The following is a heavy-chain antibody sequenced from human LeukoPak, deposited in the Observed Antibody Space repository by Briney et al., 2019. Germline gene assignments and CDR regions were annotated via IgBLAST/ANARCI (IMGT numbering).Heavy chain of an antibody. D-gene: IGHD3-10*01. J-gene: IGHJ4*02. CDR2: ISGSGGST. Sequence: GGSLRLSCAASGVTFSSYAMSLVRQAPGKGLEWVSAISGSGGSTYYADSVKGRFTISRDNSKNTLYLQMNSLRAEDTAVYYCAKCITMVRGVIRVYYFDYWGQGTLVFVSS. CDR3: AKCITMVRGVIRVYYFDY. CDR1: GVTFSSYA. V-gene: IGHV3-23*01.